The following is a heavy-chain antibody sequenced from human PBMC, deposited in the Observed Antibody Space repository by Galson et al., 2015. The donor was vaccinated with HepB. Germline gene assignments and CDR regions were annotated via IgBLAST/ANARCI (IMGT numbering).Heavy chain of an antibody. CDR2: IFDSGVT. CDR1: GGSISSSNW. CDR3: AREGACGGDCYYFDS. D-gene: IGHD2-21*02. J-gene: IGHJ4*02. V-gene: IGHV4-4*02. Sequence: TLSLTCAVSGGSISSSNWWSWVRQPPGKGLEWIGEIFDSGVTNYNPSLKNRVTLSVDKSKNHFSLSLSPVTAADTAVYYCAREGACGGDCYYFDSWGQGILVSVSA.